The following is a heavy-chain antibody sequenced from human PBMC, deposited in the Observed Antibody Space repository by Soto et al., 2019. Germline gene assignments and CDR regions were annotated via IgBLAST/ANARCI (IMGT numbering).Heavy chain of an antibody. CDR2: INSGGGTT. CDR3: ARWFTYGNFDYFDY. V-gene: IGHV3-74*01. CDR1: GFTFNTYW. Sequence: GGSLRLSYAASGFTFNTYWLHWFRQAPGKGLVWVSRINSGGGTTTYADSVKGRFTISRDNAKNTLFLQMNGLRAEDTAVYYCARWFTYGNFDYFDYWAQGT. J-gene: IGHJ4*02. D-gene: IGHD3-10*01.